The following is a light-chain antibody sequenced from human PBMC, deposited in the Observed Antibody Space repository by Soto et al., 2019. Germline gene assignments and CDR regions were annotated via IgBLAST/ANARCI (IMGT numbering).Light chain of an antibody. Sequence: DLQMTQSPSSLSASVGDRVTITCRASQNIINYLNWYQQKPGKAPKLLIYAASGLQSGVPSRFSGSGSGTDFTLTISTLQPEDFATYYCQQSYSTPPYTFGQGTNLEIK. CDR1: QNIINY. CDR2: AAS. V-gene: IGKV1-39*01. J-gene: IGKJ2*01. CDR3: QQSYSTPPYT.